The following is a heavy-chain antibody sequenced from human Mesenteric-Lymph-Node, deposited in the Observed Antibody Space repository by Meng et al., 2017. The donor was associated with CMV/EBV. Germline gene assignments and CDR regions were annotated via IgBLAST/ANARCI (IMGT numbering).Heavy chain of an antibody. CDR2: IHYTGST. Sequence: SETLSLTCTVSGGSISSYYWNWIRQPPGKGLEWIGYIHYTGSTNSNPSLNSRVTISLDTTKNQFSLNLRSVTAADTAVYYCAREQDSHGTFFPYWGQGTLVTVSS. CDR1: GGSISSYY. V-gene: IGHV4-59*01. CDR3: AREQDSHGTFFPY. J-gene: IGHJ4*02. D-gene: IGHD3-22*01.